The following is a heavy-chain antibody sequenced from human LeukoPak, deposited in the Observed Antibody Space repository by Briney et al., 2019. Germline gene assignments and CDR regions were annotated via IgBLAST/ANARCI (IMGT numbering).Heavy chain of an antibody. D-gene: IGHD3-10*01. CDR1: GYSFTIYW. CDR3: ARFSMVRGVPLRLDP. V-gene: IGHV5-51*01. Sequence: GESLKISCKGSGYSFTIYWIAWVRQMPGKGLEWMGSIYPGDSDTRYSPSFQGQVTISADKSISHAYLQWSSLKASDTAMYYCARFSMVRGVPLRLDPWGQGTLVTVSS. CDR2: IYPGDSDT. J-gene: IGHJ5*02.